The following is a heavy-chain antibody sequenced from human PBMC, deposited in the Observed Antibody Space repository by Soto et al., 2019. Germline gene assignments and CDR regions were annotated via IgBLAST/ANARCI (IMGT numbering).Heavy chain of an antibody. CDR1: GFTFSNYG. J-gene: IGHJ4*02. CDR2: ISYDGNNK. V-gene: IGHV3-30*03. D-gene: IGHD1-1*01. Sequence: ESGGGVVQPGRSLRLSCAASGFTFSNYGMHWVRQAPGKGLEWVAVISYDGNNKYYADSVKGRFTISRDNSKNTLYLQMNSLSAEDTAVYYYATSAYNWNDGFFDFWGQGLLVTVS. CDR3: ATSAYNWNDGFFDF.